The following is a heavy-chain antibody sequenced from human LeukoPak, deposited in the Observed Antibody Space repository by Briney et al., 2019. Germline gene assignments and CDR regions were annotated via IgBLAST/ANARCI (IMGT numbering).Heavy chain of an antibody. D-gene: IGHD3-10*01. J-gene: IGHJ4*02. V-gene: IGHV3-74*01. CDR3: ARVVSDNYYGSGTYDY. CDR2: INSDGSST. CDR1: GFTFISYW. Sequence: GGSLRLSCASSGFTFISYWMHWVRQAPGKGLVWVSRINSDGSSTSYADSVKGRFTISRDNAKNTLYLQMNSLRAEDTAVYYCARVVSDNYYGSGTYDYWGQGTLVTVSS.